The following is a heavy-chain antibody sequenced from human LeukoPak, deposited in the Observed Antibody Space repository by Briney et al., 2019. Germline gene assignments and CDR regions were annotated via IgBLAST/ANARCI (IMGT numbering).Heavy chain of an antibody. D-gene: IGHD3-10*02. CDR3: AELGITMIGGV. CDR1: GFTVAGAW. V-gene: IGHV3-15*01. Sequence: GGSLRLSCAASGFTVAGAWMNWVRQDPGKGLEWVGLLKSKDNGGTTDYASPVKGRFTISRDNAKNSLYLQMNSLRAEDTAVYYCAELGITMIGGVWGKGTTVTISS. CDR2: LKSKDNGGTT. J-gene: IGHJ6*04.